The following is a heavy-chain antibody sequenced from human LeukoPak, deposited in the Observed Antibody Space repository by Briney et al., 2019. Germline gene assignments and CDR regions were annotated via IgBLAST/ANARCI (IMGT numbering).Heavy chain of an antibody. V-gene: IGHV4-34*01. CDR1: GGSFSGYY. D-gene: IGHD3-22*01. Sequence: SETLSLTCAVYGGSFSGYYWSWIRQPPGKGLEWIGEINHSGSTNYNPSLKSRVTISVDTSKNQFSLKLSSVTAADTAVYYCARDDTHSQINYDSSDYYGEWGQGTLVTVSS. CDR3: ARDDTHSQINYDSSDYYGE. CDR2: INHSGST. J-gene: IGHJ4*02.